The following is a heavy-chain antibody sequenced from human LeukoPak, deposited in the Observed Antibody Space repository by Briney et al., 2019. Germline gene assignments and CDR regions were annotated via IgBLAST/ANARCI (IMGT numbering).Heavy chain of an antibody. CDR3: ARGYCSGGSCYETPDYGMDV. CDR2: ISSSGSTI. CDR1: GFTFSSYE. Sequence: GGSLRLSCAASGFTFSSYEMNWVRRAPGKGLEWVSYISSSGSTIYYADSVKGRFTISRDNAKNSLYLQMNSLRAEDTAVYYCARGYCSGGSCYETPDYGMDVWGKGTTVTVSS. D-gene: IGHD2-15*01. J-gene: IGHJ6*04. V-gene: IGHV3-48*03.